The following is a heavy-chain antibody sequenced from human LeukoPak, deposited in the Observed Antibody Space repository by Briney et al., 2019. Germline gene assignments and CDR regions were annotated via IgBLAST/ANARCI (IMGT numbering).Heavy chain of an antibody. CDR3: ARWAHGRCLQWSL. CDR1: GFTFSGSG. D-gene: IGHD3-3*01. CDR2: IWYDGSNK. Sequence: PGGSLRLSCEASGFTFSGSGMHRVRQAPGKGLEWVAVIWYDGSNKYYADSVKGRFTISRDNSKNTVFLQMNSLRAEDTAVYYCARWAHGRCLQWSLWGQGTMVTVSS. J-gene: IGHJ3*01. V-gene: IGHV3-33*01.